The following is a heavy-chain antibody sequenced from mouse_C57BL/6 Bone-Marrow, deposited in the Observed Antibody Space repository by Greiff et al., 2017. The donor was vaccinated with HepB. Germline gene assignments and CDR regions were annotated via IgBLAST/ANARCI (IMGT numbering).Heavy chain of an antibody. Sequence: EVKLMESEGGLVQPGSSMKLSCTASGFTFSDYYMAWVRQVPEKGLEWVANINYDGSSTYYLDSLKSRFIISRDNAKNILYLQMSSLKSEDTATYYCARALSFITTLYFDYWGQGTTLTVSS. CDR1: GFTFSDYY. CDR3: ARALSFITTLYFDY. CDR2: INYDGSST. D-gene: IGHD1-1*01. V-gene: IGHV5-16*01. J-gene: IGHJ2*01.